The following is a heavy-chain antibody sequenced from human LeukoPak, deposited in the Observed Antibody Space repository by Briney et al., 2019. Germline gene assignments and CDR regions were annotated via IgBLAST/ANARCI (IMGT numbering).Heavy chain of an antibody. D-gene: IGHD4-17*01. Sequence: SETLSLTCTVSGGSISSYYWSWIRQPPGKGLEWIGYIYYSGSTNYNPSLKSRVTISVDTSKNQFSLRLTSVTAADTAVYYCARAIGTVTTFFYYYYYMDVWGKGTTVTVSS. CDR3: ARAIGTVTTFFYYYYYMDV. J-gene: IGHJ6*03. V-gene: IGHV4-59*01. CDR1: GGSISSYY. CDR2: IYYSGST.